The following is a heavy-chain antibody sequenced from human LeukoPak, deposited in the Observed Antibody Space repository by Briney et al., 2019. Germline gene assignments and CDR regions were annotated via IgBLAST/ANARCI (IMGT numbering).Heavy chain of an antibody. Sequence: SETLSLTCTVSGVSISSGDYYWSWIRQTPGKGLEWIGYIYNNGDTYYNPSLKSRVTISRDTSENQFSLKLSSVTAADTAVYYCARDLFRITSLWGQGTLVTVSS. J-gene: IGHJ4*02. CDR1: GVSISSGDYY. V-gene: IGHV4-30-4*08. CDR3: ARDLFRITSL. CDR2: IYNNGDT. D-gene: IGHD1-14*01.